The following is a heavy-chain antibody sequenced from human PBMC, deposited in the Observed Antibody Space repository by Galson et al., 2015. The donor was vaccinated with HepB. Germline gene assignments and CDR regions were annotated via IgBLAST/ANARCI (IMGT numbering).Heavy chain of an antibody. V-gene: IGHV3-7*03. CDR2: IKQDGSEK. J-gene: IGHJ3*02. CDR3: ARVDFGELEGDAFDI. D-gene: IGHD3-10*01. Sequence: SLRLSCAASGFTFSSYWMSWVRQAPGKGLEWVANIKQDGSEKYYVDSVKGRFTISRDNAKNSLYLQMNSLRAEDTAVYYCARVDFGELEGDAFDIWGQGTMVTVSS. CDR1: GFTFSSYW.